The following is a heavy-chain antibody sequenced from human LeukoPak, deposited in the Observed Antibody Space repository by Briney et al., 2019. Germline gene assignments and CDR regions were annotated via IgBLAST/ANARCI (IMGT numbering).Heavy chain of an antibody. CDR2: IYYSGST. CDR3: ARGYVPPVSS. CDR1: GGSISSSSYY. J-gene: IGHJ5*02. Sequence: SETLSLTCTVSGGSISSSSYYWGWIRQPPGKGLEWIGSIYYSGSTYYNPSLKSRVTISVDTSKNQFSLKLSSVTAADTAVYYCARGYVPPVSSWGQGTLVTVSS. D-gene: IGHD5-12*01. V-gene: IGHV4-39*01.